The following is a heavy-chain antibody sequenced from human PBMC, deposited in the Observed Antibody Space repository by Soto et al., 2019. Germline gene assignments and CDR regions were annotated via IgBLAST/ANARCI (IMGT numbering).Heavy chain of an antibody. J-gene: IGHJ4*02. CDR3: AHRILRTVFGLVTTTAIYFDF. CDR1: GFSLTTSGVG. D-gene: IGHD3-3*01. Sequence: QITLNESGPTVVKPAETLTLTCTFSGFSLTTSGVGVGWIRQSPGKAPSWLALIYWDDDKRYSASLKSRLTITKDTSKNLVVLTMASVDPADTATYYCAHRILRTVFGLVTTTAIYFDFWGQGTPVVVSS. CDR2: IYWDDDK. V-gene: IGHV2-5*02.